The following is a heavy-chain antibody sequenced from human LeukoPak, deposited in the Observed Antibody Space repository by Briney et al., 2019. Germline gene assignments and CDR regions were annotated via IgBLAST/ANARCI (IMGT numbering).Heavy chain of an antibody. V-gene: IGHV1-69*13. CDR3: ARGGYCSSTGCYASFDY. CDR1: GGAFRSYA. Sequence: SVKVSCKASGGAFRSYAISWVRQAPGQGLEWMGGIIPIFGTANYAQKFQGRVTITADESTNTAYLELSSLRSEGTAVYYCARGGYCSSTGCYASFDYWGQGTLVTVSS. J-gene: IGHJ4*02. D-gene: IGHD2-2*01. CDR2: IIPIFGTA.